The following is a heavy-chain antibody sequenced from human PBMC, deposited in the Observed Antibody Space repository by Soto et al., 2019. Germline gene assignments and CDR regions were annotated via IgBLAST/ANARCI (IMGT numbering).Heavy chain of an antibody. J-gene: IGHJ4*01. CDR2: IDWDDDK. CDR1: GFSLSTSGMC. Sequence: ESGPTLVNPTQTLTLTCTFSGFSLSTSGMCVSWIRQPPGKALEWLARIDWDDDKYYSTSLKTRLTITKDTSKNQVVLTMTNMDPVDTATYYCAHRREVTMVRAVITHYFDFWGHGTLVTVSS. CDR3: AHRREVTMVRAVITHYFDF. D-gene: IGHD3-10*01. V-gene: IGHV2-70*12.